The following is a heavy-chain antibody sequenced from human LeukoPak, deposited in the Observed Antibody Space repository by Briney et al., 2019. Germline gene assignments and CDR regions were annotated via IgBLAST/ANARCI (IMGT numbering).Heavy chain of an antibody. V-gene: IGHV4-31*11. CDR3: ARESATSSNFDY. J-gene: IGHJ4*02. CDR1: GGSFSGYY. D-gene: IGHD2-15*01. Sequence: SETLSLTCAVYGGSFSGYYWSWIRQHPGKGLEWIGYIYYSGSTYYNPSLKSRVTISVDTSKNQFSLKLSSVTAADTAVYYCARESATSSNFDYWGQGTLVTVSS. CDR2: IYYSGST.